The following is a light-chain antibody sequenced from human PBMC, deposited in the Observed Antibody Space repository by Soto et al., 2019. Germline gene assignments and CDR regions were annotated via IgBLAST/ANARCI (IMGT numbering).Light chain of an antibody. J-gene: IGKJ1*01. V-gene: IGKV3-15*01. CDR3: QQYNNWPPMA. CDR2: GAS. Sequence: EIVMTQSPATLSVSPGERDTISCRASQSVSSNLAWYQQKPGQAPRLLIYGASTRATGIPARFSGSGSGTEFTLTISSLQSKDFAVYYCQQYNNWPPMAFGQGTKVEIK. CDR1: QSVSSN.